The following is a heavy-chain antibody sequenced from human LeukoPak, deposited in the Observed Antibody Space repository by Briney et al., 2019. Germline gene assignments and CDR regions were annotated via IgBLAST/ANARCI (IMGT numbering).Heavy chain of an antibody. J-gene: IGHJ4*02. Sequence: GGSLRLSCAASGFTFSNFAMSWVRQAPGKGPEWVSVISGSGASTYFVDSVKGRFTITRDNSKNTLYLQMNSLRADDTAVYYCAKATTAVVVVSATPRGYYFDYWGQGTLVTVSS. CDR2: ISGSGAST. CDR3: AKATTAVVVVSATPRGYYFDY. V-gene: IGHV3-23*01. D-gene: IGHD2-15*01. CDR1: GFTFSNFA.